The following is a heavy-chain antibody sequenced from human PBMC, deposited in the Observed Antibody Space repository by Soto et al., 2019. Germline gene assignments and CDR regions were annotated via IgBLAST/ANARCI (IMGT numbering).Heavy chain of an antibody. CDR2: IYHSGST. CDR1: GGSISSGDYY. D-gene: IGHD6-6*01. CDR3: ARERPDGARLDP. J-gene: IGHJ5*02. V-gene: IGHV4-30-4*01. Sequence: QVQLQESGPGLVKPSQTLSLTCTVSGGSISSGDYYWSWIRQPPGKGLEWIGYIYHSGSTYYIPSPKSRVTISVDTSKNQFSLKLTSVTAADTAVYYWARERPDGARLDPWGQGTLVTVSS.